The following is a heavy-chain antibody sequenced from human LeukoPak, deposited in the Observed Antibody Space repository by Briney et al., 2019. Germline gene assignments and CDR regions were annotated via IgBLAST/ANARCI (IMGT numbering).Heavy chain of an antibody. CDR2: IYYSVNT. D-gene: IGHD4-17*01. V-gene: IGHV4-59*12. CDR3: ARDRAGDYDDYFDY. J-gene: IGHJ4*02. Sequence: SETLSLTCTVSGGSISSYYWSWIRQSPGKGLEWIGYIYYSVNTNYNPSLKSRGTISVDTSKNQFSLKLKSVTAADTAVYYCARDRAGDYDDYFDYWGQGIRVTVSS. CDR1: GGSISSYY.